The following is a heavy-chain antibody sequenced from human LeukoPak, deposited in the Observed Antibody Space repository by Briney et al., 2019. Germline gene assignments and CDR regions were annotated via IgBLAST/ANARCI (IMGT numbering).Heavy chain of an antibody. CDR3: ATPNRDWESAFDY. J-gene: IGHJ4*02. CDR1: GYTLTELS. V-gene: IGHV1-24*01. D-gene: IGHD1-14*01. Sequence: EASVKVSCKVSGYTLTELSMHWVRQAPGKGLEWMGGFDPEDGETIYAQKFQGRVTMTEDTSTDTAYMELSSLRSEDTAVYYCATPNRDWESAFDYWGQGTLVTVPS. CDR2: FDPEDGET.